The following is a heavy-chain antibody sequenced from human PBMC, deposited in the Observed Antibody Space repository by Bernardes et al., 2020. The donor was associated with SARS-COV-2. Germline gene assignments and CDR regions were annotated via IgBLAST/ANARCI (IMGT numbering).Heavy chain of an antibody. V-gene: IGHV3-15*07. CDR1: GFTFSNAW. D-gene: IGHD4-17*01. CDR2: IKSKTDGGTT. Sequence: GGSLRLSCAASGFTFSNAWMNWVRQAPGKGLEWVGRIKSKTDGGTTDYAAPVNGRFTIPRDDSKNTLYLQMNSLKTEDTAVYYCTSTEPYGDPEGYYYYGMDVWGQGTTVTVSS. CDR3: TSTEPYGDPEGYYYYGMDV. J-gene: IGHJ6*02.